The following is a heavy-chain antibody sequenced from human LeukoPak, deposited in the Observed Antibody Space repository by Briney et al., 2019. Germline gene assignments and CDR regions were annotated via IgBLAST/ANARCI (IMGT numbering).Heavy chain of an antibody. D-gene: IGHD3-3*01. Sequence: TGGSLRLSCAASGFNVTSNYMRWVRQAPGKGLEWVSAISGSGGSTYYADTVKGRFTISRDNSKNTLYLQMNSLRAEDTAVYYCAKDRGDFWSGYYPVDYWGQGTLVTVSS. CDR1: GFNVTSNY. J-gene: IGHJ4*02. CDR3: AKDRGDFWSGYYPVDY. V-gene: IGHV3-23*01. CDR2: ISGSGGST.